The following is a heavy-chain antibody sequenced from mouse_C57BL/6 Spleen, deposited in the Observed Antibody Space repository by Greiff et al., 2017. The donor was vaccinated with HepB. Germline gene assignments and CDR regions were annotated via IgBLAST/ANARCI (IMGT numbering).Heavy chain of an antibody. CDR3: ARYYGSSPYWYFDV. Sequence: VQLQQPGAELVKPGASVKMSCKASGYTFTSYWITWVKQRPGQVLEWIGDIYPGSGSTNYNEKFKSKATLTVDTSSSTAYMQLSSLTSEDSAVYYCARYYGSSPYWYFDVWGTGTTVTVSS. J-gene: IGHJ1*03. CDR1: GYTFTSYW. CDR2: IYPGSGST. V-gene: IGHV1-55*01. D-gene: IGHD1-1*01.